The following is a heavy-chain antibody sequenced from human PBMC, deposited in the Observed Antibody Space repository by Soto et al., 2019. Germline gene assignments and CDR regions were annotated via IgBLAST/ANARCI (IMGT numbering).Heavy chain of an antibody. J-gene: IGHJ5*02. Sequence: SVKVSCKASGGTFSSYAISWVRQAPGQGLEWMRGITPIFGTANYAQKFQGRVTITADESTSTAYMELSSLRSEDTAVYYCARDAYSSSSMWFDPWGQGXLVTVHS. V-gene: IGHV1-69*13. D-gene: IGHD6-6*01. CDR2: ITPIFGTA. CDR1: GGTFSSYA. CDR3: ARDAYSSSSMWFDP.